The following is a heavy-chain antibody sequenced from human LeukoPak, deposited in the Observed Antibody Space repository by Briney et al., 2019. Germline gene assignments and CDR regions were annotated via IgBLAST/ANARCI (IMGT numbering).Heavy chain of an antibody. CDR3: ARGGHNWNYGDP. CDR1: GYTFTSYD. Sequence: ASVKASCKASGYTFTSYDINWVRQATGQGLEWMGWMNPNSGNTGYAQKFQGRVTMTRNTSISTAYMELSSLRSEDTAVYYCARGGHNWNYGDPWGQGTLVTVSS. J-gene: IGHJ5*02. V-gene: IGHV1-8*01. D-gene: IGHD1-7*01. CDR2: MNPNSGNT.